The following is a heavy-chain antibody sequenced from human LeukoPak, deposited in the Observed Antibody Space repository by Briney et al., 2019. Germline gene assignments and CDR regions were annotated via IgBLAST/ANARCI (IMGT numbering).Heavy chain of an antibody. CDR1: GFTFGSYA. V-gene: IGHV3-23*01. D-gene: IGHD3-22*01. Sequence: PGGSLRLSCAASGFTFGSYAMNWVRQAPGKGLEWVSVISSSGDTTYYADSVKGRFTISRDNSKNTLYLQMNSLRAEDTAVYYCARGGPHSGQGYYDSSLSLRSQVGFDPWGQGTLVTVSS. J-gene: IGHJ5*02. CDR3: ARGGPHSGQGYYDSSLSLRSQVGFDP. CDR2: ISSSGDTT.